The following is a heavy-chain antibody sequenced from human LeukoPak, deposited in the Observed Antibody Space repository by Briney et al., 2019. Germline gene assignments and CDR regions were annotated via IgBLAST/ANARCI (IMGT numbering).Heavy chain of an antibody. D-gene: IGHD6-19*01. CDR2: IDYRVGST. CDR3: TRNSGWYGVS. J-gene: IGHJ4*02. CDR1: GFTPSSDE. Sequence: GRSLRLSCTASGFTPSSDETGWVRHAPGKGLEWVSSIDYRVGSTFYADSVKGRFTISRDNSKKTLYLQLNSMRGDDTDVYYCTRNSGWYGVSWGQGTLVTVSS. V-gene: IGHV3-23*01.